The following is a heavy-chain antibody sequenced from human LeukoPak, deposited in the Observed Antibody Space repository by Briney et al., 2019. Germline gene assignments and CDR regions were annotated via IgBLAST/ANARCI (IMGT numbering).Heavy chain of an antibody. CDR1: GFTFSSYW. CDR3: ARDSPFTIFGVVHDYYYYMDV. CDR2: INSDGSST. D-gene: IGHD3-3*01. J-gene: IGHJ6*03. V-gene: IGHV3-74*01. Sequence: GGSLRLSCAASGFTFSSYWMHWVRQAPGKGLVWVSRINSDGSSTSYADSVKGRFTISRDNAKNTLYLQMNSLRAEDTAVYYCARDSPFTIFGVVHDYYYYMDVWGKGTTVTVSS.